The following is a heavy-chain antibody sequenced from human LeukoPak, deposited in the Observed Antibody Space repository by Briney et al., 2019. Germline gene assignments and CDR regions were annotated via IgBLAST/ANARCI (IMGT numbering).Heavy chain of an antibody. D-gene: IGHD4-17*01. CDR2: ISYDGSNK. J-gene: IGHJ3*02. CDR3: AKDLEARYGDYPAAFDI. CDR1: GFTFSTNA. Sequence: GGSLRLSCLTSGFTFSTNAMSWVRQAPGKGLEWVAVISYDGSNKYYADSVKGRFTISRDNSKNTLYLQMNSLRAEDTAVYYCAKDLEARYGDYPAAFDIWGQGTMVTVSS. V-gene: IGHV3-30*18.